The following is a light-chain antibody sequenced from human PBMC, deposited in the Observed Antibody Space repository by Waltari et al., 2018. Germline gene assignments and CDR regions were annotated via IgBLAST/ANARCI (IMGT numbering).Light chain of an antibody. CDR3: QQYNSYSCG. Sequence: DIHLTQSPSTLSASVGDRVTITCRASQNIDTWVAWYQQKPGKAPKLLIYKASYLQSGAPSRFSGRGSGTEFTITIDSLQPDDFATYHCQQYNSYSCGFGPGTTVDLK. J-gene: IGKJ3*01. CDR1: QNIDTW. V-gene: IGKV1-5*03. CDR2: KAS.